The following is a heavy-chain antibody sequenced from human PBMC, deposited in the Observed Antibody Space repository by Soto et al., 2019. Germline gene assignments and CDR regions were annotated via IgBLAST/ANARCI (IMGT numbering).Heavy chain of an antibody. CDR1: GFTFSTYS. CDR2: ISDNSSVI. J-gene: IGHJ4*02. Sequence: EVQLVESGGGFVQPGGSLRLSCAASGFTFSTYSINWVRQAPGKGLEWISYISDNSSVIYYADAVKGRFTISRDNAKNSLYLQMNSLRDEDTAVYYCARDRDAYCSKGICSGPYFDYWGQGTLVTVSS. D-gene: IGHD2-8*01. CDR3: ARDRDAYCSKGICSGPYFDY. V-gene: IGHV3-48*02.